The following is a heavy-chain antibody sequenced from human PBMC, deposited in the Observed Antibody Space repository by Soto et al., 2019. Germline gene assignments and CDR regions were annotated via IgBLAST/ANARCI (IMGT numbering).Heavy chain of an antibody. CDR2: ISHDGSNQ. D-gene: IGHD2-21*02. CDR3: AKETRSRAVTATRVNGMDL. J-gene: IGHJ6*04. CDR1: GFSFSDLG. Sequence: QVQLVESGGGVGQPGRSLRLSCAPSGFSFSDLGMHWVRQAPGKGLEWVAAISHDGSNQYYGDSVKGRFSISRDHSNNRLYLQMNNLKVEDSATYFCAKETRSRAVTATRVNGMDLWGEGTTVTVSS. V-gene: IGHV3-30*18.